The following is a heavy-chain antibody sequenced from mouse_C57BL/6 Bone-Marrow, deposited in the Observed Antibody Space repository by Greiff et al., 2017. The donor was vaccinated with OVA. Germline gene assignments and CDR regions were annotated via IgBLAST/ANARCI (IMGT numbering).Heavy chain of an antibody. J-gene: IGHJ3*01. Sequence: QVTLKESGPGILQPSQTLSLTCSFSGFSLSTFGMGVGWIRQPSGKGLEWLAPIWWDDDKYYNPALKSRLTISKDTYKYHVFRKIAKVDTADTATYYCARIAGGYYSWFAYWGQGTLVTVSA. CDR2: IWWDDDK. V-gene: IGHV8-8*01. CDR3: ARIAGGYYSWFAY. D-gene: IGHD2-3*01. CDR1: GFSLSTFGMG.